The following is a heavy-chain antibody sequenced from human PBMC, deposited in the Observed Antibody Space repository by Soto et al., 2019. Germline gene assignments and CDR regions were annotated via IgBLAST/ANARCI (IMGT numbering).Heavy chain of an antibody. Sequence: QVQLVESGGGVVQPGRSLRLSCAASGFTFSSYGMHWVRQAPGKGLAWVAVISYDGSNKYYADSVKGRFTISRDNSKNTLYLQMTSLRAEDTAVYYCAKDGLVDIVVVTAARSYFDYWGQGTLVTVSS. CDR2: ISYDGSNK. CDR3: AKDGLVDIVVVTAARSYFDY. CDR1: GFTFSSYG. D-gene: IGHD2-21*02. J-gene: IGHJ4*02. V-gene: IGHV3-30*18.